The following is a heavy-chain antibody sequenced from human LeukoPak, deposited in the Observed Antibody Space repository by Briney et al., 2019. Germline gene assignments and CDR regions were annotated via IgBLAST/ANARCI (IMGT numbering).Heavy chain of an antibody. V-gene: IGHV1-46*01. CDR3: ARTEGPGGNSDY. CDR1: GYTFTSYY. J-gene: IGHJ4*02. CDR2: INPSGGST. Sequence: ASVKVSCKASGYTFTSYYMHWVRQAPGQGLEWMGIINPSGGSTSYAQKFQGRVTMTRDTSTSTACMELRSLRSDDTAVYYCARTEGPGGNSDYWGQGTLVTVSS. D-gene: IGHD4-23*01.